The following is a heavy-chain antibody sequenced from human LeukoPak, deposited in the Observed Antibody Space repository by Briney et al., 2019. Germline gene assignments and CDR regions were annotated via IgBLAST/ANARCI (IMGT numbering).Heavy chain of an antibody. J-gene: IGHJ4*02. CDR1: GGSIRSDY. CDR2: VYYTGST. Sequence: SETLSLTCTVSGGSIRSDYWSWIRQPPGRGLEWIGYVYYTGSTDYNPSPKSRLTILLDPAKTQFSLKLRSVTAAVTAVYYCATHTGTYHSFDSWGQGTLVTVSS. CDR3: ATHTGTYHSFDS. V-gene: IGHV4-59*08. D-gene: IGHD1-26*01.